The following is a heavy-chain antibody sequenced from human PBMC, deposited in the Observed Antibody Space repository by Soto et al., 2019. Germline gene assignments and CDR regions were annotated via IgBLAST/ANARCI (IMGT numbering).Heavy chain of an antibody. V-gene: IGHV3-30*18. CDR3: AKDGAPRYCSGRSCHPAGAY. Sequence: QVQLVESGGGVVQPGRSLRLSCAGSGFTFSNYGLHWVRQTPGKGLEGVAFISHEGSNKYYADSVKGRFTISRDSSKSTLYLQMDSLRVEDTAVYYCAKDGAPRYCSGRSCHPAGAYWGQGTLVTVSS. CDR2: ISHEGSNK. D-gene: IGHD2-15*01. CDR1: GFTFSNYG. J-gene: IGHJ4*02.